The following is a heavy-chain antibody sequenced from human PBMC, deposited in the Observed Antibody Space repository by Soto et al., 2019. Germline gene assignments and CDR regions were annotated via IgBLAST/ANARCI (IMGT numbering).Heavy chain of an antibody. CDR3: ASDSYGSLGLDY. CDR2: IYYSGST. V-gene: IGHV4-31*03. D-gene: IGHD5-18*01. J-gene: IGHJ4*02. Sequence: SETLSLTCTVSGDSISSGDYYWSWIRQHPGKGLEWIGYIYYSGSTYYNPSLKSRVTISVDTSKNQFSLKLSSVTAADTAVYYCASDSYGSLGLDYWGQGTLVTVSS. CDR1: GDSISSGDYY.